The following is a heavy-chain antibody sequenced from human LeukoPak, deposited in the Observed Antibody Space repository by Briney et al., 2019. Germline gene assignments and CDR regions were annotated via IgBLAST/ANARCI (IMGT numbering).Heavy chain of an antibody. J-gene: IGHJ5*02. CDR1: GFIFSQYS. V-gene: IGHV3-48*01. CDR3: ARDTGNSGYGCDL. CDR2: IRSSSET. D-gene: IGHD5-12*01. Sequence: GGSLRLSCAASGFIFSQYSMNWVRQAPGKGLEWVSHIRSSSETFYADSVKGRFTISRDNARNSLYLQMNNLRGEDTAIYYCARDTGNSGYGCDLWGQGTLVTVSS.